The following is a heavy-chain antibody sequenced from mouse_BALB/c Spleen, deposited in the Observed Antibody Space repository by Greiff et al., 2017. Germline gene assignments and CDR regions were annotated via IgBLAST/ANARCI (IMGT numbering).Heavy chain of an antibody. CDR1: GFTFSDYG. Sequence: EVHLVESGGGLVQPGGSRKLSCAASGFTFSDYGMAWVRQAPGKGPEWVAFISNLAYCIYYADTVTGRFTISRENAKNTLYLEMSSLRSEDTAMYYCATHYYGAWFAYWGQGTLVTVSA. CDR3: ATHYYGAWFAY. D-gene: IGHD1-2*01. V-gene: IGHV5-15*02. CDR2: ISNLAYCI. J-gene: IGHJ3*01.